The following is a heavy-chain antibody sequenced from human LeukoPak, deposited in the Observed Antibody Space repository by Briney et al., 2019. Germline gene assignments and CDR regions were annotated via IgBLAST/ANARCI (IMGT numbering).Heavy chain of an antibody. CDR2: IYAGGST. Sequence: PGGSLRLSCAASGFTVSSNYMSWVRQAPGKGLEWVSLIYAGGSTFYADSVKDRFIISRDNSKNTPYLQMDNLRAEDTAVYYCARDEYCSGGSCYSDYWGQGTQVTVSS. V-gene: IGHV3-66*01. CDR3: ARDEYCSGGSCYSDY. D-gene: IGHD2-15*01. CDR1: GFTVSSNY. J-gene: IGHJ4*02.